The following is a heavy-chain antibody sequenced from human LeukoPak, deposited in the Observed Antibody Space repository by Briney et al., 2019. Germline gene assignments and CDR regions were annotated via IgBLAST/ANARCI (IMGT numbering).Heavy chain of an antibody. J-gene: IGHJ4*02. V-gene: IGHV3-30*18. D-gene: IGHD6-19*01. CDR1: GFVLSNYA. CDR2: ISYDEIVK. CDR3: AKYKDNGWYYFDY. Sequence: GGSLRLSCEASGFVLSNYAIHWVRQAPGKGLEWVTMISYDEIVKYYEDSVRGRFTISRDNSKNTVFLQMNSLREDDTAVYYCAKYKDNGWYYFDYWGQGTLVTVSS.